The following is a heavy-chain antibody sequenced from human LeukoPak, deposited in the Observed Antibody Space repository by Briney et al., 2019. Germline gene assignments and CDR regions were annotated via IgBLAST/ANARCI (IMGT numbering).Heavy chain of an antibody. Sequence: SVKVSCKASGGTFSSYAISWVRQAPGQGLEWMGGIIPIFGTANYAQKFQGRVTITRDTSASTAYMELSSLRSEDTAVYYCARENSPPGWFDPWGQGTLVTVSS. D-gene: IGHD2-21*01. CDR2: IIPIFGTA. V-gene: IGHV1-69*05. J-gene: IGHJ5*02. CDR1: GGTFSSYA. CDR3: ARENSPPGWFDP.